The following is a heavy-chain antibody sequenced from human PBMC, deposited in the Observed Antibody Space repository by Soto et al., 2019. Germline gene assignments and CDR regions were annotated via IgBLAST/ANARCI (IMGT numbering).Heavy chain of an antibody. J-gene: IGHJ4*02. D-gene: IGHD4-17*01. CDR2: TNPKSGYT. V-gene: IGHV1-8*01. Sequence: QVQLVQSGAEAKKPGASVKVSCKASGYTFSSYDINWVRQATGQGLEWMGWTNPKSGYTGSAQKFQGRITMTRDSSMSTGYMELNNLRSEDTAVYYCARTDGDLDYWGQGTLVTVSS. CDR3: ARTDGDLDY. CDR1: GYTFSSYD.